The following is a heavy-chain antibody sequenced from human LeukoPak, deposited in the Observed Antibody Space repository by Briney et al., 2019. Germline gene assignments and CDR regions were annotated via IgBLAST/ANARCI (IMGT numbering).Heavy chain of an antibody. Sequence: GGSLRLSCATSWFTFSFYSLSWVRQAPGKGLEWVSSISGSSRYIEYADSVKGRFTISTDNAKNSLHLQMNSLTAADTAVYYCARGHSSGYYVKYWGQGTLVTVSS. CDR3: ARGHSSGYYVKY. V-gene: IGHV3-21*06. CDR2: ISGSSRYI. CDR1: WFTFSFYS. D-gene: IGHD3-22*01. J-gene: IGHJ4*02.